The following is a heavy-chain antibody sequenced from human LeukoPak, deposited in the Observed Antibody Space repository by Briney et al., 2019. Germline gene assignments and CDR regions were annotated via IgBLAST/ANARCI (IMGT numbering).Heavy chain of an antibody. CDR3: TRSTPSRSHRSVDY. Sequence: PGLSLRLSCTASGFTFGDYAMNWVRQAPGKGLEWVGFIRSKGYGGTTEYAASVKGSFTIFRDDSKSIAYLEMNSPKTEDTALYYCTRSTPSRSHRSVDYWGQGTLVTVSS. D-gene: IGHD5/OR15-5a*01. V-gene: IGHV3-49*04. CDR2: IRSKGYGGTT. J-gene: IGHJ4*02. CDR1: GFTFGDYA.